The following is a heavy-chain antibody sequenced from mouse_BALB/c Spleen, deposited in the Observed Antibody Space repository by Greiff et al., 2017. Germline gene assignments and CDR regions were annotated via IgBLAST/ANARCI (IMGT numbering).Heavy chain of an antibody. CDR2: INPSNGGT. V-gene: IGHV1S81*02. CDR3: TRGYGNYAAY. CDR1: GYTFTSYY. Sequence: QVQLQQPGAELVKPGASVKLSCKASGYTFTSYYMYWVKQRPGQGLEWIGGINPSNGGTNFNEKFKSKATLTVDKSSSTAYMQLSSLTSEDSAVYYCTRGYGNYAAYWGQGTLVTVSA. J-gene: IGHJ3*01. D-gene: IGHD2-1*01.